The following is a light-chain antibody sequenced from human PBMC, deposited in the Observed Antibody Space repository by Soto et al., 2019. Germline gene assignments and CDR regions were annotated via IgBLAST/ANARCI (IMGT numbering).Light chain of an antibody. CDR3: NSYRSSSTLVV. Sequence: QSVLTQPASVSGSPGQSITISCTGTSSDIGGYNFVSWYQQYPGKAPKLMIFDVSNRPSGVSNRFSGSKSGNTASLTISGLQAEDEADYYCNSYRSSSTLVVFGGGTQLTVL. V-gene: IGLV2-14*01. CDR2: DVS. CDR1: SSDIGGYNF. J-gene: IGLJ2*01.